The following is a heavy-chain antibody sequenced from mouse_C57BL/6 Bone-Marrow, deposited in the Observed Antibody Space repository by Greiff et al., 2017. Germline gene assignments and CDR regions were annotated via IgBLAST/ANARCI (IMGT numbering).Heavy chain of an antibody. J-gene: IGHJ4*01. CDR2: FHPYNDDT. D-gene: IGHD4-1*02. Sequence: QVQLQQSGAELVKPGASVKLSCKASGYTFTTYPIEWMKQNHGKSLEWIGNFHPYNDDTKYNEKFQGKATLTVEKSSSTVYLELSRLTSDDSAVYYGESGPTTGYYAMDYWGQGTSVTVSS. CDR1: GYTFTTYP. V-gene: IGHV1-47*01. CDR3: ESGPTTGYYAMDY.